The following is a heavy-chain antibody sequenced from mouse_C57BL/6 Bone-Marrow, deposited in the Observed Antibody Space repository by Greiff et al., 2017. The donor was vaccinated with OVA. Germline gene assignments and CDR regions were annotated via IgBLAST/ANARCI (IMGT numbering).Heavy chain of an antibody. CDR3: ARRYFEGFAY. D-gene: IGHD2-4*01. CDR1: GYTFTSYW. Sequence: QVQLKQPGAELVKPGASVKLSCKASGYTFTSYWMHWVKQRPGQGLEWIGMIHPNSGSTNYNEKFKSKATLTVDKSSSTAYMQLSSLTSEDSAVYYCARRYFEGFAYWGQGTLVTVSA. J-gene: IGHJ3*01. V-gene: IGHV1-64*01. CDR2: IHPNSGST.